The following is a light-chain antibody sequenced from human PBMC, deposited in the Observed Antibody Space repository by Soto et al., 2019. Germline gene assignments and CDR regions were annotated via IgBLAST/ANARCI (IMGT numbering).Light chain of an antibody. Sequence: EIVMTQSPGALSLSPGEIATLSCSASQYVSSFLAWYQQKAGQAPRLLIYDASHRATGIPARFSGSGSGTDFTLTINSLEPEDFALYYCQQRYNWPPTFGQGTKVDIK. CDR3: QQRYNWPPT. J-gene: IGKJ1*01. CDR1: QYVSSF. V-gene: IGKV3-11*01. CDR2: DAS.